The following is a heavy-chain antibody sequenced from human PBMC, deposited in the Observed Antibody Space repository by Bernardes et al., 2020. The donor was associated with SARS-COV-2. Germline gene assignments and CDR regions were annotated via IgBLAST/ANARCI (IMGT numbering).Heavy chain of an antibody. D-gene: IGHD2-15*01. CDR1: GGSISSYY. CDR2: ISHSGST. Sequence: SETLSLTCTVSGGSISSYYWSWIRQPPGIGLEWIGYISHSGSTYYNPSLKSRVTISVDTSKNQFSLKLSSVTAADTAMYYCARRGGGWFDPWGQGTLVTVSS. V-gene: IGHV4-59*08. CDR3: ARRGGGWFDP. J-gene: IGHJ5*02.